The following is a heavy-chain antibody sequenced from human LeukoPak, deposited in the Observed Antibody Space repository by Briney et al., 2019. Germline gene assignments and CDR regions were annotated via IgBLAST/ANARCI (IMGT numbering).Heavy chain of an antibody. CDR1: GYSFTGSY. CDR3: TREEDTALVTDWFDP. CDR2: INPNTGGT. V-gene: IGHV1-2*06. J-gene: IGHJ5*02. D-gene: IGHD5-18*01. Sequence: ASVKVSCKVSGYSFTGSYMHWVRQAPGQGLEWMGRINPNTGGTLYAQSFQGRVTMTRDTSIITVYMELTRLTSDDTAVYCCTREEDTALVTDWFDPWGQGTLVTVSS.